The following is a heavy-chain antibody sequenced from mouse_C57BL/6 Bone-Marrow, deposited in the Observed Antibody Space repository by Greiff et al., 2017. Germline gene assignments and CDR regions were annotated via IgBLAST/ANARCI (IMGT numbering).Heavy chain of an antibody. CDR1: GYTFTSYW. J-gene: IGHJ1*03. Sequence: VQLQQSGAELVRPGSSVKLSCKASGYTFTSYWMHWVKQRPIQGLEWIGNIDPSDSETHYNQKFKDKATLTVDKSSSTAYMQLSSLTSEDSAVYYCARAPYWYFDVWGTGTTVTVSS. CDR2: IDPSDSET. CDR3: ARAPYWYFDV. V-gene: IGHV1-52*01.